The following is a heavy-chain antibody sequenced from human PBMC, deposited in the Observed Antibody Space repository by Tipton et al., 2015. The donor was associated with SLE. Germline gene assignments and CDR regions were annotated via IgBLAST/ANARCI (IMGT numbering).Heavy chain of an antibody. V-gene: IGHV3-53*01. J-gene: IGHJ6*03. CDR3: ARATFGSSGWYDYYMDG. Sequence: SLRLSCAASGFTVSSNYMSWVRQAPGKGLEWVSVIYSGGSTYYADSVKGRLTISRDNSKNTLYLQMNSLRAEDTAVYYCARATFGSSGWYDYYMDGWGKGTTVTVSS. D-gene: IGHD6-19*01. CDR2: IYSGGST. CDR1: GFTVSSNY.